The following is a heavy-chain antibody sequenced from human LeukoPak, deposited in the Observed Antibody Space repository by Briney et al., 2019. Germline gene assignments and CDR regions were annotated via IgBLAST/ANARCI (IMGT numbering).Heavy chain of an antibody. Sequence: SGPALVKPNQTLTLTCAFSGFSLTTPGMCVSWIRQPPGKALEWLSRIDWDGDKYYSTSLKTNLTISKDTSKNQVVLIMTNVDPVDTATYYCARTTYYSESGGYTPGYFDFWGQGTRVTVSS. CDR3: ARTTYYSESGGYTPGYFDF. V-gene: IGHV2-70*11. D-gene: IGHD3-22*01. J-gene: IGHJ4*02. CDR2: IDWDGDK. CDR1: GFSLTTPGMC.